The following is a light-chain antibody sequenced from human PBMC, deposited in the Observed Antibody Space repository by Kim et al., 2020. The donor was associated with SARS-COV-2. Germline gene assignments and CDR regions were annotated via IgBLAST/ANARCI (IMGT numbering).Light chain of an antibody. Sequence: DIQMTQSPSSLSASVGDRVTITCRACHDINTYLAWFQQRPGNAPKLLIHAASILQSGVPARFSGSGSGTDFTLTISVLQPEDASTYYCQQYDSAPQTFGQGTKVDIK. J-gene: IGKJ1*01. CDR1: HDINTY. CDR3: QQYDSAPQT. CDR2: AAS. V-gene: IGKV1-27*01.